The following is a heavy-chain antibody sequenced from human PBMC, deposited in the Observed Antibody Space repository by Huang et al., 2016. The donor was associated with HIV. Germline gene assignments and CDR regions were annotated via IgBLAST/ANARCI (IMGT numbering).Heavy chain of an antibody. J-gene: IGHJ2*01. CDR2: VNHCGST. D-gene: IGHD6-19*01. CDR1: GGSLHGYY. CDR3: ATSRSGSGWFLDI. Sequence: QVQLYQWGAGPLRPSETLSLTCGVSGGSLHGYYWNWLRQSPGRGLEWIGEVNHCGSTKYNPSLTSRVTISVDTSKIQFSLNLTSVTATDTADYYCATSRSGSGWFLDIWGRGTLVSVS. V-gene: IGHV4-34*01.